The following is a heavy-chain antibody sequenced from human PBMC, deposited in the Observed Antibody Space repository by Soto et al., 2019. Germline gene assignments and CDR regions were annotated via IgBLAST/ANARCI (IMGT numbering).Heavy chain of an antibody. CDR2: ISAYNGNT. V-gene: IGHV1-18*04. J-gene: IGHJ4*02. Sequence: ASVKFSCKASGYTFTSYGISWVRQAPGQGLEWMGWISAYNGNTNYAQKLQGRVTMTTDTSISTAYMELSRLRSDDTAVYYCARSYDILTGYSPPFDYWGQGTLVTVSS. D-gene: IGHD3-9*01. CDR1: GYTFTSYG. CDR3: ARSYDILTGYSPPFDY.